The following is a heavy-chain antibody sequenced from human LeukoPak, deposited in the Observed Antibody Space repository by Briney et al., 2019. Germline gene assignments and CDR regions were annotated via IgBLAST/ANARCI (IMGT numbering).Heavy chain of an antibody. V-gene: IGHV5-51*01. CDR3: ARRGGSSGWYEVNAFDI. D-gene: IGHD6-19*01. J-gene: IGHJ3*02. Sequence: GESLKISCKGSGYSFTSYWIGWVRQMPGKGLEWMGIIYPGDSDTRYSPSFQGQVTISADKSISTAYLQWSSLKASDTAMYYCARRGGSSGWYEVNAFDIWGQGTMVTVSS. CDR1: GYSFTSYW. CDR2: IYPGDSDT.